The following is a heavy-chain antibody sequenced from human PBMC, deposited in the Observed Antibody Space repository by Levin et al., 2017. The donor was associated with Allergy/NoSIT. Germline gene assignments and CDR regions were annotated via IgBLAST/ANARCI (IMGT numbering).Heavy chain of an antibody. V-gene: IGHV3-30*18. CDR2: ISYDGSHE. J-gene: IGHJ6*02. CDR3: AKLIVAGTDDYYDMDV. Sequence: RAGGSLRLSCVVSGLRFSTFGMHWVRQAPGKGLEWVAVISYDGSHEYYADSVKGRFTISRDNSKNTMYLQMNSLRPEDTAVYFCAKLIVAGTDDYYDMDVWGQGTTVTVSS. CDR1: GLRFSTFG. D-gene: IGHD6-19*01.